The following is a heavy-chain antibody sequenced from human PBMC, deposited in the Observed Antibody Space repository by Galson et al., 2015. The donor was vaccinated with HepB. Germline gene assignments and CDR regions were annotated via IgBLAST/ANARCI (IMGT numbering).Heavy chain of an antibody. J-gene: IGHJ6*02. CDR3: ARDKYRNSFRNYYYFGMDV. CDR2: ISAYNGST. CDR1: GYTFSNYG. V-gene: IGHV1-18*04. D-gene: IGHD6-6*01. Sequence: SVKVSCKASGYTFSNYGITWLRQAPGQGLEWMGWISAYNGSTNYAQEFQGRVPMTTDTSTSTAYMELRSLKSDDTALYYCARDKYRNSFRNYYYFGMDVWGQGTTVTVSS.